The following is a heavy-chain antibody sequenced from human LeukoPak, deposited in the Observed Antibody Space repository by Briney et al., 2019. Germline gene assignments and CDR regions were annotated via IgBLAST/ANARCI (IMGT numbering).Heavy chain of an antibody. V-gene: IGHV4-34*01. CDR2: INHSGST. D-gene: IGHD1-26*01. CDR3: ARARIVGAYFDY. Sequence: SETLSLPCPVYGGSFSGHYWSWIRQPPGKGLEWIGEINHSGSTNYNPSLKSRVTISVDTSKNQFSLKLSSVTAADTAVYYCARARIVGAYFDYWGQGTLVTVSS. J-gene: IGHJ4*02. CDR1: GGSFSGHY.